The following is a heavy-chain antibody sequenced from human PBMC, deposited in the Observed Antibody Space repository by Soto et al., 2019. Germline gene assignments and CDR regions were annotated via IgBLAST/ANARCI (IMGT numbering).Heavy chain of an antibody. CDR2: AYYTGIR. Sequence: SETLSLTCPVSGDSSSVTAYYWGWIRQPPGKGLEWIGSAYYTGIRYSNPSLNSRATVSVDTSKKLFSLRLSSVTAADTAVYYCVTQVPGSDNYFEYWGQGARVTVSS. CDR3: VTQVPGSDNYFEY. D-gene: IGHD2-15*01. J-gene: IGHJ4*02. V-gene: IGHV4-39*01. CDR1: GDSSSVTAYY.